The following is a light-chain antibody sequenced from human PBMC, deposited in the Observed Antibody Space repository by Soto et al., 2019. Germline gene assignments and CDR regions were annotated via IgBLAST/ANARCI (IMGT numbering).Light chain of an antibody. V-gene: IGKV3-11*01. Sequence: EVVLTQSPATLSLSPGETATLSCRACQSVSSYLAWYQQKPGQAPRLLIYDASKTATGIPARFSGSGSGTDFTLTISSLEPEDFAVYYCQQRSGWPPSLTFGGGTKVEIK. CDR3: QQRSGWPPSLT. CDR1: QSVSSY. J-gene: IGKJ4*01. CDR2: DAS.